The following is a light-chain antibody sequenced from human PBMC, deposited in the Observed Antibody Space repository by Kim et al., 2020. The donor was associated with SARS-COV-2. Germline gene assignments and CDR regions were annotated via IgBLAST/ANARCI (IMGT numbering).Light chain of an antibody. CDR1: QSVSSY. V-gene: IGKV3-11*01. Sequence: SSPGERATLSGRASQSVSSYLAWYQQKPGQAPRLLIYDASNRASGIPARFSGSGSGTDFTLTISSLEPEDFAVYYCQLRTNWPPYTFGRGTKLEI. CDR3: QLRTNWPPYT. J-gene: IGKJ2*01. CDR2: DAS.